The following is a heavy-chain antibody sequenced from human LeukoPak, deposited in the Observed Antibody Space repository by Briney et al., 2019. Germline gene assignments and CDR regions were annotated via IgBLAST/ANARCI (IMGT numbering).Heavy chain of an antibody. Sequence: PGASVKVSCKVSGYTLTELSMHWVRQAPGQRLEWMGWINAGNGNTKYSQEFQGRVTITRDTSASTAYMELSSLRSEDTAVYYCARENMVAAAGRAEYFQHWGQGTLVTVSS. CDR2: INAGNGNT. CDR1: GYTLTELS. CDR3: ARENMVAAAGRAEYFQH. V-gene: IGHV1-3*01. J-gene: IGHJ1*01. D-gene: IGHD6-13*01.